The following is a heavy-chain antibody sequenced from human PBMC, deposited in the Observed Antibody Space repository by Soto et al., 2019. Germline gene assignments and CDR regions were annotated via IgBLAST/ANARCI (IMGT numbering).Heavy chain of an antibody. V-gene: IGHV4-4*02. CDR1: GGSISSNNW. Sequence: LSLTCAVSGGSISSNNWWNWVRQPPGKGLEWIGKIYHSGSTSYNPSLKSRVTISVDKSKNQFSLKLTSVTAADTAAYYCARAYSGYDYFDYWGQGMLVTVSS. CDR3: ARAYSGYDYFDY. CDR2: IYHSGST. J-gene: IGHJ4*02. D-gene: IGHD5-12*01.